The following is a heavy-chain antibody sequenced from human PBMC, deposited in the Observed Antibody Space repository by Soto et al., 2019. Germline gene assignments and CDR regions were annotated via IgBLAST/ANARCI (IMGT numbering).Heavy chain of an antibody. V-gene: IGHV3-23*01. J-gene: IGHJ4*02. CDR2: ISGSGGST. CDR1: GFTFSSYA. D-gene: IGHD5-18*01. CDR3: AKAVGRGYSYRYYFDY. Sequence: PGGSLRLSCAASGFTFSSYAMSWVRQAPGKGLEWVSAISGSGGSTYYADSVKGRFTISRDNSKNTLYLQMNSLRAEDTAVYYCAKAVGRGYSYRYYFDYWGQGTLVTVSS.